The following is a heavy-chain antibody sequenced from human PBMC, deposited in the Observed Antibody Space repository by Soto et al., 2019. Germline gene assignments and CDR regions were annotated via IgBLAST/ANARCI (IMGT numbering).Heavy chain of an antibody. CDR3: AKTITLSPSDDSRGRGALIDH. CDR2: ISHEGNSK. J-gene: IGHJ4*02. CDR1: GFTFSVFG. D-gene: IGHD6-19*01. Sequence: QVHLVESGGGVVQPGGSLRLSCAASGFTFSVFGMHWVRQAPGKGPEWVAVISHEGNSKHYADSVKGRFTISRDNAKNTLSMLMDSLRPEDTALYYCAKTITLSPSDDSRGRGALIDHWGKGTLVTVSS. V-gene: IGHV3-30*18.